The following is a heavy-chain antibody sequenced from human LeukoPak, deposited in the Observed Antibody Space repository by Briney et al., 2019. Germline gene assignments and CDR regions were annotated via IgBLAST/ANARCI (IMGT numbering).Heavy chain of an antibody. D-gene: IGHD6-19*01. CDR1: GESFSGYY. CDR2: INHSGRT. V-gene: IGHV4-34*01. J-gene: IGHJ4*02. CDR3: ARGDLVYSSGGYYFDY. Sequence: SETLSLTCAVYGESFSGYYWSWIRQPPGKGLEWIGDINHSGRTNYNPSLPCRVTISVDTSNHQFSLKLSSVTAADTAVYYCARGDLVYSSGGYYFDYWGQGTLVTVSS.